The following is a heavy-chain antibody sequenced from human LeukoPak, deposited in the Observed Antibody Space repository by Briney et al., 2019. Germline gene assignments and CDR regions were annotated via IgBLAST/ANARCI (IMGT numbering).Heavy chain of an antibody. CDR1: GFTFSSYA. CDR3: AKDGCSSTSCPYYYYYYMDV. CDR2: ISGSGGST. J-gene: IGHJ6*03. V-gene: IGHV3-23*01. Sequence: GGSLRLSCAASGFTFSSYAMSWVRQAPGKGLEWVSAISGSGGSTYYADSVKGRFTISRDNSKNTLYLQMNSLRAEDTAVYYCAKDGCSSTSCPYYYYYYMDVWGQGTTVTVSS. D-gene: IGHD2-2*01.